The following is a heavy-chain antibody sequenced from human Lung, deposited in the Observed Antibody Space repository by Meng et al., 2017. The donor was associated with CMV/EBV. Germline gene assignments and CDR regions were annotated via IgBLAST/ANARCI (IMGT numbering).Heavy chain of an antibody. Sequence: GPXLVXPTETLTLTCTVSGFSLSNARMGVSWIRQPPGKALEWLAHIFSNDEKSYSTSLKSRLTISKDTSKSQVVLTMTNMDPVDTATYYCARIPAAIGGYYYYGMDVWGQGTTVXVSS. J-gene: IGHJ6*02. V-gene: IGHV2-26*01. CDR2: IFSNDEK. CDR3: ARIPAAIGGYYYYGMDV. D-gene: IGHD2-2*01. CDR1: GFSLSNARMG.